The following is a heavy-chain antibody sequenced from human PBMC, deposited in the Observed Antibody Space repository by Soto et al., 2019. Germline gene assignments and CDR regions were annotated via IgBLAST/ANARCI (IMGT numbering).Heavy chain of an antibody. J-gene: IGHJ4*02. V-gene: IGHV1-46*01. D-gene: IGHD5-18*01. CDR1: GYTFTSYY. CDR2: INPSGGST. Sequence: ASVKVSCKASGYTFTSYYMHWVRQAPGQGLEWMGIINPSGGSTSYAQKFQGRVTMTRDTSTSTVYVELSSLRSEDTAVYYCARDGVDTAMESSIDYWGQGTLVTVSS. CDR3: ARDGVDTAMESSIDY.